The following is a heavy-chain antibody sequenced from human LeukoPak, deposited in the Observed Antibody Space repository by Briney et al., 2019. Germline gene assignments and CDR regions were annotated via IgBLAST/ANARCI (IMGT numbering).Heavy chain of an antibody. V-gene: IGHV3-7*01. CDR2: INQDGGEK. Sequence: PGGSLRLSCAASGFTFSTYWMNWVRQAPGKRLEWVANINQDGGEKYYVDSVKGRFTISRDNAKNSLYLHMNSLRAEDTALYHCARDRGYYDSGGYRPRNYAMDVWGQGTTVTVSS. CDR1: GFTFSTYW. J-gene: IGHJ6*02. CDR3: ARDRGYYDSGGYRPRNYAMDV. D-gene: IGHD3-22*01.